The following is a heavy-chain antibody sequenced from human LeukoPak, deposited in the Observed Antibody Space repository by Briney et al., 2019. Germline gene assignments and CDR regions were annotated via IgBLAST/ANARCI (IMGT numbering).Heavy chain of an antibody. J-gene: IGHJ4*02. D-gene: IGHD3-3*01. CDR3: ARALYYDFWSGYYPNPYYFDY. CDR2: INPNSGGT. V-gene: IGHV1-2*02. CDR1: RYTFTGYY. Sequence: ASVKVSCKASRYTFTGYYMHWVRQAPGPGLEWMGWINPNSGGTNYAQKFQGRVTMTRDTSISTAYMELSRLRSDDTAVYYCARALYYDFWSGYYPNPYYFDYWGQGTLVTVSS.